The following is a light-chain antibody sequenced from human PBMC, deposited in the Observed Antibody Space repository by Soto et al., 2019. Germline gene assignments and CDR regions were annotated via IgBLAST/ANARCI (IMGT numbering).Light chain of an antibody. CDR2: DAS. CDR1: QDISNY. Sequence: DIQMTQSPSSLSASVGDRVTITCQASQDISNYLNWYQQKPGKDTKLLIYDASNLETGVPSRFSGSGSGTDFTFTISSLQPEDIATYYFQQYDNLPPMYTFGQGTKLEIK. CDR3: QQYDNLPPMYT. V-gene: IGKV1-33*01. J-gene: IGKJ2*01.